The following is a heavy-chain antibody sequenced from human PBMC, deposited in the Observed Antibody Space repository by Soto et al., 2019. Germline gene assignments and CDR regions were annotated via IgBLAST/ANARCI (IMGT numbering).Heavy chain of an antibody. V-gene: IGHV2-5*01. CDR3: EHTRMDV. Sequence: QITLKESGPTLVKPTQPLTLTCTFSGFSLNTSGVGVGWIRQPPGQALECLALIYWNDNKRYSPSLKSRPTVSKHTSKNQVVLTMTHMDPVHTATYYCEHTRMDVWGQGTTVTVAS. J-gene: IGHJ6*02. CDR2: IYWNDNK. CDR1: GFSLNTSGVG.